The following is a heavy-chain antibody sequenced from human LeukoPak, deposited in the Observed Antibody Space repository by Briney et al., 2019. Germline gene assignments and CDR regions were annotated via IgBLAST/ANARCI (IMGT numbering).Heavy chain of an antibody. CDR1: GGSISSYY. Sequence: SETLSLTCTVSGGSISSYYWSWIRQPPGKGLEWIGYIYYSGSTNYNPSLKSRVTISVDTSKNQFSLKLSSVTAADTAVYYCARSYDFWSGYYTLWGQGTLVTVSS. J-gene: IGHJ4*02. CDR2: IYYSGST. CDR3: ARSYDFWSGYYTL. D-gene: IGHD3-3*01. V-gene: IGHV4-59*01.